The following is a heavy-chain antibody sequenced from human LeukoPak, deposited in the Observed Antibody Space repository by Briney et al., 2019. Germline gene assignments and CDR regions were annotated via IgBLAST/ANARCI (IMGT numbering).Heavy chain of an antibody. Sequence: SETLSLTCTVSGGSISSSFYYWGWIRQAPGKGLEWIGSIYYSGSTYYNPSLKSRVTISVDTSENQFSLKLSSVTAADTAVYYCASDSSGYYRFDYWGQGTLVTVSS. CDR3: ASDSSGYYRFDY. D-gene: IGHD3-22*01. V-gene: IGHV4-39*01. J-gene: IGHJ4*02. CDR2: IYYSGST. CDR1: GGSISSSFYY.